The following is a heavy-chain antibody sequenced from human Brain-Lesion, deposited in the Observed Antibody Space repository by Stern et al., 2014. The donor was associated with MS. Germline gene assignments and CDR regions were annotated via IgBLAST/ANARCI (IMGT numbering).Heavy chain of an antibody. CDR2: IYYTGSA. J-gene: IGHJ4*02. D-gene: IGHD3-22*01. CDR1: GGSINSGGYY. V-gene: IGHV4-31*03. CDR3: ARGARYSDSSGYYFYFDY. Sequence: QVQLQESGPGLVKPSQTLPLTCTVSGGSINSGGYYWSWIRPYPGKGLAWIGYIYYTGSAYYDPSLKSRLSMSIDTSKNQFSLNLNSVTAADTAVYYCARGARYSDSSGYYFYFDYWGQGTLVTVSS.